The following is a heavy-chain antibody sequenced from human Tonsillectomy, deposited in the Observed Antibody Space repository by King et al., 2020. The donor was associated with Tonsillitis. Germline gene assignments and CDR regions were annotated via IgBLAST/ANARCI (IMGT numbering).Heavy chain of an antibody. J-gene: IGHJ4*02. V-gene: IGHV4-30-4*01. Sequence: VQLQESGPGLVKPSQTLSLTCAVSGGSISSGDYYWSWIRQPPGKGLEWIGYIYYNGGTYYSPSLNSRVTISVETSKNHFSLELNSVTAADTAVYYCATTVTTGLYFDFWGQGTLVTTSS. CDR2: IYYNGGT. D-gene: IGHD4-17*01. CDR3: ATTVTTGLYFDF. CDR1: GGSISSGDYY.